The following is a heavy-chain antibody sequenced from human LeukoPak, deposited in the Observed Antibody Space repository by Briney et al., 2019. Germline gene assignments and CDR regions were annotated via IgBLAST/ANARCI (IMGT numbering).Heavy chain of an antibody. CDR2: ISSSGYYI. V-gene: IGHV3-21*01. J-gene: IGHJ4*02. CDR1: GFTFISYN. CDR3: ARDLVSRSNY. D-gene: IGHD6-6*01. Sequence: PGGSLRLSCAASGFTFISYNMNWVRQSPGKGLEWVSSISSSGYYIYYADSVKGRFTISRDNAKNSLYLQMNSLRAEDTAVYYCARDLVSRSNYWGQGTPVTVSS.